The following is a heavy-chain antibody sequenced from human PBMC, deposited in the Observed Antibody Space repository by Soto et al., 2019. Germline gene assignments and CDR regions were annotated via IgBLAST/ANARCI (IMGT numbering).Heavy chain of an antibody. D-gene: IGHD3-22*01. CDR3: ARGPYYYDSSGVTYLFDY. V-gene: IGHV1-2*04. J-gene: IGHJ4*02. CDR2: INPNSGGT. CDR1: GYTITGYY. Sequence: ASVKVSCKASGYTITGYYMHWVRQTPGQGLEWMGWINPNSGGTNYAQKFQGWVTMTRDTSISTAYMELSRLRSDDTAVYYCARGPYYYDSSGVTYLFDYWGQGTLITVSS.